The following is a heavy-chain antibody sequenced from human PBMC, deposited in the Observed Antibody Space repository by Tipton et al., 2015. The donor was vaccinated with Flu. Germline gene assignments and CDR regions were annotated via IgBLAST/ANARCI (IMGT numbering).Heavy chain of an antibody. CDR3: ARGQHTFSSRLGGNWFDP. J-gene: IGHJ5*02. CDR1: GASMSDINW. D-gene: IGHD2-2*01. Sequence: QLVQSGAEVKPSETLSLTCALSGASMSDINWWAWVRQPPGKGLEWIGEIFHTGTTNYNPSLKSRVIMSVDKSKNQFSLKLTSVTAADTAVYYCARGQHTFSSRLGGNWFDPWGQGTRVTVSS. V-gene: IGHV4-4*02. CDR2: IFHTGTT.